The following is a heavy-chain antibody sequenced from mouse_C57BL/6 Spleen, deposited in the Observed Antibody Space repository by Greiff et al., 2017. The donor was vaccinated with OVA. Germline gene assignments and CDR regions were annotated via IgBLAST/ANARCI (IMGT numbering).Heavy chain of an antibody. CDR3: AREGLDYGSSSFAY. D-gene: IGHD1-1*01. CDR2: ISYDGSN. CDR1: GYSITSGYY. J-gene: IGHJ3*01. V-gene: IGHV3-6*01. Sequence: VQLKESGPGLVKPSQSLSLTCSVTGYSITSGYYWNWIRQFPGNKLEWMGYISYDGSNNYNPSLKNRISITRDTSKNQFFLKLNSVTTEDTATYYCAREGLDYGSSSFAYWGQGTLVTVSA.